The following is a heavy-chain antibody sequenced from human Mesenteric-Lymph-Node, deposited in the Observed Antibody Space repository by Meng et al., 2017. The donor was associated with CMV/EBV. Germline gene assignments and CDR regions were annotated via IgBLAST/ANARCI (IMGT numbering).Heavy chain of an antibody. Sequence: ASVKVSCKASGYTFTNFDINWVRRATGQGLECMGWQNPNIHNTGYAQKFQGRVTITRNTSVSTAYMELSSLRSEDTAVYYCARGRHHEHDYGDYEADYWGQGTLVTVSS. CDR1: GYTFTNFD. CDR3: ARGRHHEHDYGDYEADY. J-gene: IGHJ4*02. CDR2: QNPNIHNT. V-gene: IGHV1-8*01. D-gene: IGHD4-17*01.